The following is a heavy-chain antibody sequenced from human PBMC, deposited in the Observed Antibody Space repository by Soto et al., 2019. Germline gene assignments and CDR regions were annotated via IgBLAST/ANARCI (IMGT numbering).Heavy chain of an antibody. J-gene: IGHJ4*02. CDR3: ARLEGLATISYYFDF. Sequence: QLQLQESGPGLVKPSETLSLTCSVSDDSINSDKYYWXXIXXXPGKGLEWIGSIYYRGNAYYNPSLQSRVTISLDXXRXXXXXXXXXXXXADSAVYFCARLEGLATISYYFDFWGPGALVTVSS. CDR1: DDSINSDKYY. D-gene: IGHD3-9*01. V-gene: IGHV4-39*01. CDR2: IYYRGNA.